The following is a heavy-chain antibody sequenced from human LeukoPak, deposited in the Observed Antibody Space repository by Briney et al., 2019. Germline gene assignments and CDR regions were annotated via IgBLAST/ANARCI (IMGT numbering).Heavy chain of an antibody. CDR2: IGGRGGRGGGT. D-gene: IGHD6-25*01. V-gene: IGHV3-23*01. CDR1: GFTFSDYA. Sequence: PGGSLRLSCVVSGFTFSDYAMSWVRQAPGKGLQWVSGIGGRGGRGGGTFYADSVQGRFTISRDDSKNTLYLQLDSLRAEDTAVYYCAKTGPRGLRLRWYFDHWGRGTLITVSS. J-gene: IGHJ2*01. CDR3: AKTGPRGLRLRWYFDH.